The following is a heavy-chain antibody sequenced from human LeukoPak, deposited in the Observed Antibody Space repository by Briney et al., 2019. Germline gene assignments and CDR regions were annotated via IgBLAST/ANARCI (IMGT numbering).Heavy chain of an antibody. V-gene: IGHV1-69*04. CDR2: IIPILGIA. CDR3: ARDRVVRGKDYFDY. D-gene: IGHD3-10*01. J-gene: IGHJ4*02. Sequence: SVKVSCKASGGTFSSYAISWVRQAPGQGLEWMGRIIPILGIANYAQKFQGRVTITADKSTSTAYMELSSLRSEDTAVYYCARDRVVRGKDYFDYWGQGTLVTVSS. CDR1: GGTFSSYA.